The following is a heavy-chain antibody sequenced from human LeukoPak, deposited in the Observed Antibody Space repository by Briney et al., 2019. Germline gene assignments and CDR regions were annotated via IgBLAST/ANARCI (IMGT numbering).Heavy chain of an antibody. D-gene: IGHD5-12*01. Sequence: PSETLSLTCAVSGGSISSSNWWSWVRQPPGKGLEWIGEIYHSGSTNYNPSLKSRVTISVDKSKNQFSLKLSSVTAADTAVYYCARDLGYSGFDWAPWGQGTLVTVSS. V-gene: IGHV4-4*02. CDR1: GGSISSSNW. J-gene: IGHJ5*02. CDR2: IYHSGST. CDR3: ARDLGYSGFDWAP.